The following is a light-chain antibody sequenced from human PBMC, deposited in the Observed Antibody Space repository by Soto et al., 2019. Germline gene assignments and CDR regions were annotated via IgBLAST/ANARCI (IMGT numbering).Light chain of an antibody. Sequence: EMVMTQSPATLSVSPGERATLSCRASQSVSSSLAWYQQKPGQAPRLLIHGASTRATGIPARFSGSGSGTEFTLTISSLQSEDSAVYYCQQYNNWWTFGQGTKLELK. V-gene: IGKV3-15*01. CDR2: GAS. J-gene: IGKJ1*01. CDR1: QSVSSS. CDR3: QQYNNWWT.